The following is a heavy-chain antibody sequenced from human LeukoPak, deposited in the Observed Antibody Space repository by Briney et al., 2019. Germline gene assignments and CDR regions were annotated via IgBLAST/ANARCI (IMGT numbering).Heavy chain of an antibody. V-gene: IGHV3-30-3*01. D-gene: IGHD3-3*01. CDR1: GFTFSSFV. Sequence: HPGRSLRLSCAASGFTFSSFVMHWVRQAPGKGLEWVAVISHVGSNKYYADSVQGRFSISRDNSKNTLYLQMNSLRAEDTAVYYCARDFLRRGYDFWSGHYDYWGQGTLVTVSS. CDR2: ISHVGSNK. J-gene: IGHJ4*02. CDR3: ARDFLRRGYDFWSGHYDY.